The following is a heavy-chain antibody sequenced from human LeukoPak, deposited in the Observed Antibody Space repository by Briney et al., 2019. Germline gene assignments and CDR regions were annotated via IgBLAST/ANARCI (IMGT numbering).Heavy chain of an antibody. CDR2: ISGRGGRT. V-gene: IGHV3-23*01. CDR1: GVTFSSYA. CDR3: AKAGVSFVGATNYYYGMDV. D-gene: IGHD1-26*01. Sequence: GGSLRLSCAASGVTFSSYAMSRVRQAPAKGLQWVSAISGRGGRTYYAASVKGRFTISRDNSKNTLYLQMNSLRAEDTAVYYCAKAGVSFVGATNYYYGMDVWGQGTTVTVSS. J-gene: IGHJ6*02.